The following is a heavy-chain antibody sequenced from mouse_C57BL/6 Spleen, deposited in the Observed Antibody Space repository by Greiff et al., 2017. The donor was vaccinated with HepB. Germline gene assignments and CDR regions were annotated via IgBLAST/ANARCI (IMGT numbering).Heavy chain of an antibody. Sequence: DVQLVESGGGLVQPGGSLSLSCAASGFTFTDYYMSWVRQPPGKALEWLGFIRNKANGYTTEYSASVKGRFTISRDNSQSILYLQMNALRAEDSATYYCARYPTDGSSFDYWGQGTTLTVSS. CDR1: GFTFTDYY. CDR2: IRNKANGYTT. J-gene: IGHJ2*01. D-gene: IGHD1-1*01. V-gene: IGHV7-3*01. CDR3: ARYPTDGSSFDY.